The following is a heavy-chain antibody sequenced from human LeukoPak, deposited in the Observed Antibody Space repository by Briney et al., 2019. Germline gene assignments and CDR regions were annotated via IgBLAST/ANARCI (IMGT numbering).Heavy chain of an antibody. CDR3: ARSVSSAGWSDDAFDI. V-gene: IGHV3-20*04. D-gene: IGHD6-19*01. J-gene: IGHJ3*02. CDR2: INWDGGST. Sequence: GGSLRLSCAASGFTFDDYGMSWARQAPGKGLEWVSGINWDGGSTGYADSVKGRFTISRDNAKNFLYLQMNSLRAEDTALYYCARSVSSAGWSDDAFDIWGQGTMVTVSS. CDR1: GFTFDDYG.